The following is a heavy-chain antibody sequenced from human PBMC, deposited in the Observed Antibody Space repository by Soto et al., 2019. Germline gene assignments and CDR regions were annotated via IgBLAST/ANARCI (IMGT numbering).Heavy chain of an antibody. D-gene: IGHD3-22*01. V-gene: IGHV4-31*03. CDR1: GGSISSGGYY. CDR3: ARMVPEGSYDSSGYSSPWFDP. J-gene: IGHJ5*02. CDR2: IYYSGST. Sequence: PSETLSLTCTVSGGSISSGGYYWSWIRQHPGKGLEWIGYIYYSGSTYYNPSLKSRVTISVDTSKNQFSLKLSSVTAADTAVYYCARMVPEGSYDSSGYSSPWFDPWGQGTLVTVSS.